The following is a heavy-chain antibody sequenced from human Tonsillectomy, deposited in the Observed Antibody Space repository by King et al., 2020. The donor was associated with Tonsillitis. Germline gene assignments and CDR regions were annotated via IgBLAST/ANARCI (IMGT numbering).Heavy chain of an antibody. D-gene: IGHD3-3*01. CDR3: ARDSGDYDFWSGYYRSVPRAFDP. CDR2: ISSSSSYT. CDR1: GFTFSSYS. Sequence: VQLVESGGGLVKPGGSLRLSCAASGFTFSSYSMNWVRQAPGKGLEWVSSISSSSSYTYYADSVKGRFTISRDNAKNSLYLQMNSLRAEDTAVYYCARDSGDYDFWSGYYRSVPRAFDPWGQGTLVTVSS. J-gene: IGHJ5*02. V-gene: IGHV3-21*01.